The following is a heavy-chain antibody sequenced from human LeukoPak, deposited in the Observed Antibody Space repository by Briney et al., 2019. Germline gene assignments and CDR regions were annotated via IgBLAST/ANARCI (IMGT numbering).Heavy chain of an antibody. D-gene: IGHD2-2*01. CDR1: GYTFTKHG. CDR2: ISAYNGDT. V-gene: IGHV1-18*01. J-gene: IGHJ3*02. CDR3: ASSTRRYCSSTSCLWGAFDI. Sequence: GASVKVSCKASGYTFTKHGISWVRQAPGQGLEWMGWISAYNGDTNYAQNFQGRVTLTTDTSTSTAYMEVRSLRSEDTAVYYCASSTRRYCSSTSCLWGAFDIWGQGTMVTVSS.